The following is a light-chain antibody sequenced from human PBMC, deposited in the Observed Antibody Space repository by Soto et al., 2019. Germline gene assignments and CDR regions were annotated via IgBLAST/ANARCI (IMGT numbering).Light chain of an antibody. V-gene: IGKV1-5*01. J-gene: IGKJ2*01. CDR2: DAS. Sequence: GDIVTITCRASQSIDNWLAWYQQKPGKAPQLLIYDASRVKTGVPSRFTASGSGTEFTLTINTLQADDSATYFCQHYNGYPYTFGPGTKVDIK. CDR3: QHYNGYPYT. CDR1: QSIDNW.